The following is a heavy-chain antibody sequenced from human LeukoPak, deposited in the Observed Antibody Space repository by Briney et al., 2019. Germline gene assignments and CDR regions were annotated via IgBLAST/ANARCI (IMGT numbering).Heavy chain of an antibody. CDR2: ISSSSSYI. J-gene: IGHJ3*02. CDR1: GFTFSSYS. Sequence: SGGSLRLSCAASGFTFSSYSMNWVRQAPGKGLEWVSSISSSSSYIYYADSVKGRFTISRDNAKNSLYLQMNSLRAEDTAVYYCARDVDIVASRARVAFDIWGQGTMVTVSS. D-gene: IGHD5-12*01. CDR3: ARDVDIVASRARVAFDI. V-gene: IGHV3-21*01.